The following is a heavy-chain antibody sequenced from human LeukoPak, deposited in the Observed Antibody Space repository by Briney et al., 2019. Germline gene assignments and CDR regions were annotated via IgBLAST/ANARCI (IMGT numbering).Heavy chain of an antibody. CDR2: INPHSGGT. Sequence: GASVKVSCKASGYTFTGYYMHWVRQAPGQGLEWMGCINPHSGGTNSAQMFQGRVTMTRDTSISTAYMELGRLRSDDTAVYYCARAPYYYDSSGPIDYWGQGTLVTVSS. CDR3: ARAPYYYDSSGPIDY. V-gene: IGHV1-2*02. D-gene: IGHD3-22*01. J-gene: IGHJ4*02. CDR1: GYTFTGYY.